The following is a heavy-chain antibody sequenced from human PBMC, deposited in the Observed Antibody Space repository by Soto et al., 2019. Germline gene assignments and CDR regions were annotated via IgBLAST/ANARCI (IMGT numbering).Heavy chain of an antibody. V-gene: IGHV1-3*01. Sequence: ASVKVSCKASGYTFTSYAMHWVRQAPGQRLEWMGWINAGNGNTKYSQKFQGRVTITRDTSASTAYMELSSLRSEDTVVYYCASVPSGYYSVGACDIWGQGTMVTVS. CDR1: GYTFTSYA. CDR2: INAGNGNT. CDR3: ASVPSGYYSVGACDI. J-gene: IGHJ3*02. D-gene: IGHD3-22*01.